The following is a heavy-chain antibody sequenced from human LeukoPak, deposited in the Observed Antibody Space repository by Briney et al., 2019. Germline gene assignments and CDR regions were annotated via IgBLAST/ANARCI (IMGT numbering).Heavy chain of an antibody. D-gene: IGHD3-10*01. J-gene: IGHJ4*02. CDR1: GYSISSGYY. CDR2: IYHSGST. CDR3: ARLRATYYYGSGSPQNDY. V-gene: IGHV4-38-2*02. Sequence: SETLSLTCTVSGYSISSGYYWGWIRQPPGKGLEWIGSIYHSGSTYYNPSLKSRVTISVDTSKNQFSLKLRSVTAADTAVYYCARLRATYYYGSGSPQNDYWGQGTLVTVSS.